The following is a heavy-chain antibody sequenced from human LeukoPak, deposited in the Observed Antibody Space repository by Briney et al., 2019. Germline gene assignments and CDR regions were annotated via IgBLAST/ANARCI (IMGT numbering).Heavy chain of an antibody. Sequence: PSETLSLTCTVSGGSISSSSYYWGWIRQPPGKGLEWIGSIYYSGSTYYNPSLKSRVTISVDTSKNQLSLKLSSVTAADTAVYNCARHPGVGGSYAHYYYMDVWGKGTTVTVSS. V-gene: IGHV4-39*01. J-gene: IGHJ6*03. CDR1: GGSISSSSYY. CDR3: ARHPGVGGSYAHYYYMDV. D-gene: IGHD1-26*01. CDR2: IYYSGST.